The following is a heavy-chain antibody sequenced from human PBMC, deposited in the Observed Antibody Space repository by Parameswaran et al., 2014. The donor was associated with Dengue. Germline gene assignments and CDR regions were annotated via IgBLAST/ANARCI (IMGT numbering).Heavy chain of an antibody. CDR2: IYWDDDK. Sequence: VRQAPGKALEWLALIYWDDDKRYSPSLKSRLTITKDTSKNQVVLTMTNMDPVDTATYYCAHIVYWGGYFQHWGQGTLVTVSS. CDR3: AHIVYWGGYFQH. D-gene: IGHD3-16*01. V-gene: IGHV2-5*02. J-gene: IGHJ1*01.